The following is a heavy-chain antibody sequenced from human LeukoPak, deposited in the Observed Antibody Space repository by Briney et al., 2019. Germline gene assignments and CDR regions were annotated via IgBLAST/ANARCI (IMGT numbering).Heavy chain of an antibody. CDR3: AGEDSGGYRFDY. CDR2: IYHSGST. D-gene: IGHD3-22*01. Sequence: SETLSLTCSVSGGSISSGAYSWSWIRQPPGKGLEWIGYIYHSGSTVYNPSLEGRVTMSIDRSNNQFSLKLTSVTAADTAIYFCAGEDSGGYRFDYWGQGTLVTVSS. J-gene: IGHJ4*02. V-gene: IGHV4-30-2*01. CDR1: GGSISSGAYS.